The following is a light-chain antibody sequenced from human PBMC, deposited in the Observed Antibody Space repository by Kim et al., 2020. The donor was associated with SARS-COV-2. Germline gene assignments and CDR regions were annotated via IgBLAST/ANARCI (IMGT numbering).Light chain of an antibody. CDR1: QSVETW. CDR3: QQYVTYSPLT. V-gene: IGKV1-5*03. Sequence: ASVGDRVTITCRASQSVETWLAWYQQKPGKAPKLLIYKSSRLESGVPSRFSGTGSGTEFTLTISSLQPDDFATYYCQQYVTYSPLTFGGGTKLEI. J-gene: IGKJ4*01. CDR2: KSS.